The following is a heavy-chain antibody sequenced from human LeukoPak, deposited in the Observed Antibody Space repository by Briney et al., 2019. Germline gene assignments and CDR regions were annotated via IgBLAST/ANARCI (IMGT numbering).Heavy chain of an antibody. V-gene: IGHV3-7*01. CDR3: ARWRLQQSEFDL. D-gene: IGHD1/OR15-1a*01. Sequence: GGSLRLSCAASGAASGFIFSGYAMHWVRQAPGKGLEWVAHINQDGSQKLYVDSVKGRFAISRDNAKNSLYLQMNSLRAEDTALYYCARWRLQQSEFDLWGQGTLATVSS. CDR2: INQDGSQK. CDR1: GFIFSGYA. J-gene: IGHJ4*02.